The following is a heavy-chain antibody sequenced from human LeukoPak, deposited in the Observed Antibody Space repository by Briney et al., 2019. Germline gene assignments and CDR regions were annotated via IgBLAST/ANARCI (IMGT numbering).Heavy chain of an antibody. CDR2: INAGNGNT. J-gene: IGHJ3*02. V-gene: IGHV1-3*01. CDR1: GYTFTSYA. Sequence: ASVKVSCKASGYTFTSYAMHWVRQAPGQRLEWMGWINAGNGNTKYSQKFQGRVTMTEDTSTDTAYMELSSLRSEDTAVYYCATTTVVNDHDAFDIWGQGTMVTVSS. CDR3: ATTTVVNDHDAFDI. D-gene: IGHD4-23*01.